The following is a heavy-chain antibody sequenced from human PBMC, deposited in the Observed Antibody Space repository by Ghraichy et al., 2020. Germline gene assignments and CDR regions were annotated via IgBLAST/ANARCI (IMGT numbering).Heavy chain of an antibody. CDR2: ISSSSSYI. J-gene: IGHJ6*03. D-gene: IGHD2-2*01. CDR3: ARDLFPAALTRYYYYYMDV. V-gene: IGHV3-21*01. Sequence: GGSLRLSCAASGFTFSSYSMNWVRQAPGKGLEWVSSISSSSSYIYYADSVKGRFTISRDNAKNSLYLQMNSLRAEDTAVYYCARDLFPAALTRYYYYYMDVWGEGTTVTVSS. CDR1: GFTFSSYS.